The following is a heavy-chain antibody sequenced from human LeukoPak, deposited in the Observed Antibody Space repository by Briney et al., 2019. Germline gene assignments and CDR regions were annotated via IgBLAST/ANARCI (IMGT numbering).Heavy chain of an antibody. CDR1: GGSISTYY. CDR3: AREYSAFEI. CDR2: IHYSGAT. V-gene: IGHV4-59*01. Sequence: SETLSLTCTVSGGSISTYYWSWIRQPPGRGLEWIGYIHYSGATSYNPSLNSRVTVSVDTSKNQLSLKLNSVTAADTAVYYCAREYSAFEIWGPGTMVTVSS. J-gene: IGHJ3*02. D-gene: IGHD1-1*01.